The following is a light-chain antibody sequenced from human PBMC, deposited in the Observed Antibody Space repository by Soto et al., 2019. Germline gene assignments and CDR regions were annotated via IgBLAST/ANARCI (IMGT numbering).Light chain of an antibody. CDR3: QQYNNWPFS. Sequence: GFTQYPYTLSLSPVEIATLSCRASQSVSSNYLAWYQQKLGQAPRLLIYDASRRATGIPDRFSGSGSGTDFTLTISGLQSEDSAIYFCQQYNNWPFSFGQGTRLEI. CDR1: QSVSSNY. V-gene: IGKV3D-20*02. J-gene: IGKJ5*01. CDR2: DAS.